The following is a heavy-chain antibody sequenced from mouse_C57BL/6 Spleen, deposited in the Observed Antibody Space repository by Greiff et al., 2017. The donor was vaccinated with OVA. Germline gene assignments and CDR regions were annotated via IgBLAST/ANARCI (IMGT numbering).Heavy chain of an antibody. CDR1: GYTFTDYN. CDR3: ARDYYGSRRFAY. V-gene: IGHV1-22*01. D-gene: IGHD1-1*01. CDR2: INPNNGGT. Sequence: EVQLQQSGPELVKPGASVKMSCKASGYTFTDYNMHWVKQSHGKSLEWIGYINPNNGGTSYNQKFKGKATLTVNKSSSTAYMELRSLTSEDSAVYYCARDYYGSRRFAYWGQGTLVTVSA. J-gene: IGHJ3*01.